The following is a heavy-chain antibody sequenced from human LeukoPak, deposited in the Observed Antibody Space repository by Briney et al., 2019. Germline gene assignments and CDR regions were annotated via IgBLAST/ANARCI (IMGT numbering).Heavy chain of an antibody. D-gene: IGHD2-2*01. Sequence: GGSLRLSCEASGFDFSTYWMNWVRQAPGKGLVWVSRINTDGSGTTYADPVKGRFTISRDNAKNTLYLQMNSLRVEDTAVYYCASGKYCSSSSCYWSQGTLVTVSS. CDR2: INTDGSGT. CDR1: GFDFSTYW. J-gene: IGHJ4*02. CDR3: ASGKYCSSSSCY. V-gene: IGHV3-74*01.